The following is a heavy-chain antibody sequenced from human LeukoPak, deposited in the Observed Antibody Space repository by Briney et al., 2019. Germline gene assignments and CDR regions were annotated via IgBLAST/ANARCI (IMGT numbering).Heavy chain of an antibody. CDR1: GGSISSYY. CDR2: INNSGNT. J-gene: IGHJ4*02. D-gene: IGHD5-18*01. Sequence: SETLSLTCTVSGGSISSYYWSWIRQPPGKGLEWIGYINNSGNTNYNPSLKSRVTISVDTSKNQFSLKLNSVTAADTAVYYCARHGYSYGLFNYWGQGTLVTVSS. CDR3: ARHGYSYGLFNY. V-gene: IGHV4-59*08.